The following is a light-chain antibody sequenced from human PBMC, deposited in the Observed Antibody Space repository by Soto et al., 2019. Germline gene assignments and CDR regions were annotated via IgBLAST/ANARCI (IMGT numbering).Light chain of an antibody. J-gene: IGLJ2*01. Sequence: QSVLTQPASVSGSPGQSITICCTGTSSDVGGYNYVSWYQQHPGKAPKLMIYDVSNRPSGVSNRFSGSKSANTASLTISGLQAEDEADYYCSSYTGSSTYVVFGGGTKVTVL. CDR1: SSDVGGYNY. V-gene: IGLV2-14*01. CDR2: DVS. CDR3: SSYTGSSTYVV.